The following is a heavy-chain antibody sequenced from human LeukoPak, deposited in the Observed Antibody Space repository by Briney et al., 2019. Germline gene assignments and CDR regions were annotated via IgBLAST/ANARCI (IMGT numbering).Heavy chain of an antibody. Sequence: GGSLRLSCVASGFTFSSYDMHWVRQATGKGLEWVSAIGTAGDTYYPGSVKGRFTISRENAKNSLYLQMNSLRAGDTAVYYCARGHLGGSFGELLYWYFDLWGRGTLVTVSS. CDR3: ARGHLGGSFGELLYWYFDL. V-gene: IGHV3-13*01. D-gene: IGHD3-10*01. CDR2: IGTAGDT. CDR1: GFTFSSYD. J-gene: IGHJ2*01.